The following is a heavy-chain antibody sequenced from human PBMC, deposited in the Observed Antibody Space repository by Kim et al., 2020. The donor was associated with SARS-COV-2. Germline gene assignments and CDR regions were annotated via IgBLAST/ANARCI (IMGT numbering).Heavy chain of an antibody. CDR2: IYYSGST. CDR1: GGSISSGGYY. D-gene: IGHD3-22*01. CDR3: ARDHYYYDSSGYYYGSYYYYGMEV. J-gene: IGHJ6*02. Sequence: SETLSLTCTVSGGSISSGGYYWSWIRQHPGKGLEWIGYIYYSGSTYYNPSLKSRVTISVDTSKNQFSLKLSSVTAADTAVYYCARDHYYYDSSGYYYGSYYYYGMEVWGQGTTVTVSS. V-gene: IGHV4-31*03.